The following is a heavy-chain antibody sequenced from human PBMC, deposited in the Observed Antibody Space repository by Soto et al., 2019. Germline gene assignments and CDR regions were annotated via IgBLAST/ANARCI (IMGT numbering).Heavy chain of an antibody. CDR3: GKYSGSYPVYNGMNV. CDR1: GFPFSTSA. V-gene: IGHV3-23*01. CDR2: ISATSDAA. D-gene: IGHD1-26*01. J-gene: IGHJ6*02. Sequence: GGSLSLSCAASGFPFSTSAMNWVRQAPGKGLEWVSIISATSDAAYYAESVKGRFTSSRDNSKNTLYLQMNSLRPEDTAMYYCGKYSGSYPVYNGMNVWGQGTTVTVSS.